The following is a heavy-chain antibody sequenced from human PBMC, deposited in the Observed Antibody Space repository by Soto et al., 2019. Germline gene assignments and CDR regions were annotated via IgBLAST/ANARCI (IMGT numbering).Heavy chain of an antibody. J-gene: IGHJ2*01. Sequence: QXQLVQSGAELKKPGSSVKVSCKASGGSFRTYAINWVHQAPGQGLEWMGGIIPMLAAPTYAQKFQGRLTITAAESTTTVYMELSSLTSEDTAVYYCARVGPPSPSVIWFLDLWGRVTLVTGSS. V-gene: IGHV1-69*01. CDR3: ARVGPPSPSVIWFLDL. CDR1: GGSFRTYA. D-gene: IGHD2-21*01. CDR2: IIPMLAAP.